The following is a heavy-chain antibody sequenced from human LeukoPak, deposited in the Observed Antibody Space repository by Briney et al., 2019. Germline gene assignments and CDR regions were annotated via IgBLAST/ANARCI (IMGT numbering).Heavy chain of an antibody. Sequence: GGSLRLSSAASGFTFSSYEMNWVRQAPGKGLEWVSYISSSGSTIYYADSVKGRFTISRDNAKNSLYLQMNSLRAEDTAVYYCAELGITMIGGVWGEGTTVTISS. D-gene: IGHD3-10*02. J-gene: IGHJ6*04. CDR3: AELGITMIGGV. V-gene: IGHV3-48*03. CDR2: ISSSGSTI. CDR1: GFTFSSYE.